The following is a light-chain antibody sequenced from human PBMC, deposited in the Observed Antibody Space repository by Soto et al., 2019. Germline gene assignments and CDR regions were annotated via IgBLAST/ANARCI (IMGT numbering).Light chain of an antibody. J-gene: IGKJ1*01. V-gene: IGKV3-11*01. CDR1: RSVSSY. CDR3: QQRSNWPVT. Sequence: EIVLTQSPATLSLSPGERATLSCRASRSVSSYLAWYQQKPGQAPRLLIYDASNRATGIPARFSGSGSGTDFTLTISSLEPEDFAVYYCQQRSNWPVTFGQWTRVEIK. CDR2: DAS.